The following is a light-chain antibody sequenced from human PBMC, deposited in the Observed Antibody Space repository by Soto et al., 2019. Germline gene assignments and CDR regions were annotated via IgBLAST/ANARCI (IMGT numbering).Light chain of an antibody. J-gene: IGLJ3*02. Sequence: QSVLTQPPSVSGAPGQRVTISCTGSTSNIGADYDVHWYQHLPGTAPKLLIYGNSHRPSGVPDRFSGSKSGTSASLAITGLQAEDEADYYCQSYDRSPSGVVLVVLGGGTKLTVL. V-gene: IGLV1-40*01. CDR3: QSYDRSPSGVVLVV. CDR1: TSNIGADYD. CDR2: GNS.